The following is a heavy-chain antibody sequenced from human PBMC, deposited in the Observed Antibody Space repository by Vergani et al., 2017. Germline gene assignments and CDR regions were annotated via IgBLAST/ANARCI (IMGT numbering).Heavy chain of an antibody. V-gene: IGHV3-21*01. J-gene: IGHJ6*02. CDR3: ARDMEDVWSGYHDYYYGMDV. CDR1: GFTFSSYS. D-gene: IGHD3-3*01. CDR2: ISSSSSYI. Sequence: EVQLVESGGGLVKPGGSLRLSCAASGFTFSSYSMNWVRQAPGKGLEWVSSISSSSSYIYYADSVKGRFTISRDNAKNSLYLQMNSLRAEDTAVYYCARDMEDVWSGYHDYYYGMDVWGQGTTVTVSS.